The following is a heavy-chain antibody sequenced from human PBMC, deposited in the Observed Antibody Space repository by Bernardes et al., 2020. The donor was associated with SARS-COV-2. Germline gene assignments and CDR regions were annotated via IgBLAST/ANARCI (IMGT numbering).Heavy chain of an antibody. Sequence: GGSLRLSCAASGFTFSSSAMSWVRQAPGKGLEWVSAISGRGGNIYYTDSVKGRFTVSRDNSKNTMYLQMSGLRAEDTAVYYCAKARLEDSTHYYDYWGQGTQVTVSS. V-gene: IGHV3-23*01. J-gene: IGHJ4*02. CDR2: ISGRGGNI. CDR3: AKARLEDSTHYYDY. D-gene: IGHD3-22*01. CDR1: GFTFSSSA.